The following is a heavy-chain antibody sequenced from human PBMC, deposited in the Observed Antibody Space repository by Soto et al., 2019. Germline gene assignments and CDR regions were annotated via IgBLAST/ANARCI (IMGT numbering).Heavy chain of an antibody. CDR1: GGSISSYY. D-gene: IGHD3-9*01. Sequence: SETLSLTCTVSGGSISSYYWSWIRQPPGKGLEWIGEINHSGSTNYNPSLKSRVTISVDTSKNQFSLKLSSVTAADTAVYYCARGRVRDGARYFDWLPFYGMDVWGQGTTVTVSS. J-gene: IGHJ6*02. V-gene: IGHV4-34*01. CDR2: INHSGST. CDR3: ARGRVRDGARYFDWLPFYGMDV.